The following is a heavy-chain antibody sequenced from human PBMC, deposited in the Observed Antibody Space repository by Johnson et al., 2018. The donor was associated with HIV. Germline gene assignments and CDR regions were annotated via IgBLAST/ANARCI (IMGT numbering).Heavy chain of an antibody. Sequence: QVQLVESGGGVVQPGRSLRLSCVASGFTFSNYAMHWVRQAPGKGLEWVAVMSYDGGDKYYADSVKGRFTISRDNSKNKLYLQMNSLRAEDTAVYYCAKGTNGQSWAFDIWGQGTVVTVS. CDR2: MSYDGGDK. CDR3: AKGTNGQSWAFDI. J-gene: IGHJ3*02. V-gene: IGHV3-30*18. CDR1: GFTFSNYA. D-gene: IGHD2-8*01.